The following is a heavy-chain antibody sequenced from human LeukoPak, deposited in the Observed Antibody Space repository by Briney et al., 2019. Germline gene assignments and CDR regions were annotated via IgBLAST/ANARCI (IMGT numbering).Heavy chain of an antibody. J-gene: IGHJ4*02. D-gene: IGHD3-22*01. CDR1: GLTLSNYG. CDR3: AKRGVVIRVILVGFHKEANYFDS. CDR2: ISDSGGRT. V-gene: IGHV3-23*01. Sequence: GGSLRLSCAVSGLTLSNYGMSWVRQAPGKGLEWVAGISDSGGRTKYADSVKGRFTISRDNPKNTLYLQMNILRPEDTAVYFCAKRGVVIRVILVGFHKEANYFDSWGQGVLVTVSS.